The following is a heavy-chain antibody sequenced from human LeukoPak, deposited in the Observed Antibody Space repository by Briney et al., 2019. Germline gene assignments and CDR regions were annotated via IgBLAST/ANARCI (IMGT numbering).Heavy chain of an antibody. CDR2: MYYSGST. CDR1: GXSISSYF. V-gene: IGHV4-59*01. CDR3: AREQTVAGNAFDI. J-gene: IGHJ3*02. Sequence: PSETLSLTCTVSGXSISSYFWNWIRQPPGRGLEWIGFMYYSGSTKYSPSLKNRVTLSVDTSKNQFSLKLTSVTAADTAVYYCAREQTVAGNAFDIWGQGTMVTVSS. D-gene: IGHD6-19*01.